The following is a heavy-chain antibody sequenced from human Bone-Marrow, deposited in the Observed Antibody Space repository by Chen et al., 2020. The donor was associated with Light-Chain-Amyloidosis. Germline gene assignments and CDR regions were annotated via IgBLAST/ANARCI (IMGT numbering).Heavy chain of an antibody. J-gene: IGHJ6*02. D-gene: IGHD2-15*01. V-gene: IGHV3-33*01. CDR2: TGHDGTNQ. CDR1: GFTFSSYG. CDR3: ARGCWSIYYHGMDV. Sequence: QVQLVESGGGVVQPGRSLRLSCAASGFTFSSYGMHWVRQAPGKWLEWVALTGHDGTNQYFTGSVKGRFTISRDSSSNTLYLQMDSLRAEDTAVYYCARGCWSIYYHGMDVWGQGTTVTVSS.